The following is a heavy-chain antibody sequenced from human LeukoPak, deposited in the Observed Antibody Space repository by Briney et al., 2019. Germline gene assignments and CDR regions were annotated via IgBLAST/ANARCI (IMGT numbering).Heavy chain of an antibody. V-gene: IGHV5-51*01. CDR2: IYPGDSDT. CDR3: ARHPYCGGDCYRGWFDP. D-gene: IGHD2-21*02. J-gene: IGHJ5*02. CDR1: GYSFTSYW. Sequence: GESLKISCKGSGYSFTSYWIGWVRQMPGKGLEWMGIIYPGDSDTRYSPSFQGQVTISADKSISTAYLQWSSLKASDTAMYYCARHPYCGGDCYRGWFDPWGQGTLVTVSS.